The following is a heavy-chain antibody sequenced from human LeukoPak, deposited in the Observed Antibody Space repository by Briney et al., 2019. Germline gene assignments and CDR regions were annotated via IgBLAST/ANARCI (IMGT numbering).Heavy chain of an antibody. CDR2: IYYRGST. Sequence: PSETLSLTCTVSGGSISSYYWSWIRQPPGKGLEWIGYIYYRGSTNYNPSLKSRVTISVDTSKNQFSLKLSSVTAADTAVYYCARGSFATVNDNWFDPWGQGTLVTVSS. D-gene: IGHD4-17*01. CDR1: GGSISSYY. V-gene: IGHV4-59*01. CDR3: ARGSFATVNDNWFDP. J-gene: IGHJ5*02.